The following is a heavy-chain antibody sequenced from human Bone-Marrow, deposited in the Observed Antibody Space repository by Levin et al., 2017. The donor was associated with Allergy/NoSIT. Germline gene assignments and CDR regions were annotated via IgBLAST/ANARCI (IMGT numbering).Heavy chain of an antibody. CDR1: GGSFSGSY. Sequence: SQTLSLPCAVYGGSFSGSYWSWIRQPPGKGLEWIGEINHSGSTNYNPSLKSRVTISVDTSKNQFSLKLSSVTAADTAVYYCARWGRVGYCSGGSCYSGRTSDYYYGMDVWGQGTTVTVSS. CDR3: ARWGRVGYCSGGSCYSGRTSDYYYGMDV. CDR2: INHSGST. V-gene: IGHV4-34*01. J-gene: IGHJ6*02. D-gene: IGHD2-15*01.